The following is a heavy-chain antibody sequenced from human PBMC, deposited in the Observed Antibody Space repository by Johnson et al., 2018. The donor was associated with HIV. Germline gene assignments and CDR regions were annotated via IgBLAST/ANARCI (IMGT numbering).Heavy chain of an antibody. Sequence: QVHLVESGGGVVQPGRSLRLSCAASRFTFSSYAMHWVRQAPGKGLEWVALISYDASNKYYADSVKGRFTISRDNSKNTLYLQMNSLRVDDTAIYYCARDPGSITMVRGDAFDIWGQGTMVTVSS. CDR3: ARDPGSITMVRGDAFDI. J-gene: IGHJ3*02. D-gene: IGHD3-10*01. CDR2: ISYDASNK. V-gene: IGHV3-30-3*01. CDR1: RFTFSSYA.